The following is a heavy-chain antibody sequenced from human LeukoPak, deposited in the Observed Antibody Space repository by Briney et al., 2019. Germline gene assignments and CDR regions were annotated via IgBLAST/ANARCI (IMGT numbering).Heavy chain of an antibody. CDR2: ISYDGSNK. D-gene: IGHD3-16*02. V-gene: IGHV3-30-3*01. J-gene: IGHJ4*02. CDR1: GFTFSSCA. CDR3: AGGLKELSGFDY. Sequence: GGSLRLSCAASGFTFSSCAMHWVRQAPGKGLEWVAVISYDGSNKYYADSVKGRFTISRDNSKNTLYLQMNSLRAEDTAVYYCAGGLKELSGFDYWGQGTLVTVSS.